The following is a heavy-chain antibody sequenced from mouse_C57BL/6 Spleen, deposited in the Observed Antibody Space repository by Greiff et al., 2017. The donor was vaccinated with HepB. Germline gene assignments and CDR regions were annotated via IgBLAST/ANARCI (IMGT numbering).Heavy chain of an antibody. Sequence: QVQLQQPGAELVMPGASVKLSCKASGYTFTSYWMHWVKQRPGQGLEWIGEIDPSDSYTNYNQKFKGKSTLTVDKSSSTAYMQLSSLTSEDSAVYYCARQGAVYWYFDVWGTGTTVTVSS. CDR3: ARQGAVYWYFDV. CDR1: GYTFTSYW. CDR2: IDPSDSYT. V-gene: IGHV1-69*01. J-gene: IGHJ1*03.